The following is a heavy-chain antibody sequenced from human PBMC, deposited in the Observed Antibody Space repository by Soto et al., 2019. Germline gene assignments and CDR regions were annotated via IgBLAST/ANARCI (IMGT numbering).Heavy chain of an antibody. V-gene: IGHV4-31*03. CDR3: ARDRDTAGYYGMDV. J-gene: IGHJ6*02. D-gene: IGHD5-18*01. Sequence: SETLSLTCTVSGGSISSGGYYWSWIRQHPGKGLEWIGYIYYSGSTCYNPSLKSRVTISVDTSKNQFSLKLSSVTAADTAVYYCARDRDTAGYYGMDVWGQGTTVTVSS. CDR2: IYYSGST. CDR1: GGSISSGGYY.